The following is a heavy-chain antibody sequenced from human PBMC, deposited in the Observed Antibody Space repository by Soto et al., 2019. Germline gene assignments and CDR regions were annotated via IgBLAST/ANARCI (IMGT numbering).Heavy chain of an antibody. D-gene: IGHD6-19*01. CDR3: ARAVAVPADFDY. J-gene: IGHJ4*02. CDR2: INAGNGNT. V-gene: IGHV1-3*05. Sequence: QVQLVQSGAEEKKPGASVKVSCKASGYTFTGYAMHWVRQAPGQRLEWMGWINAGNGNTKYSQKFQGRVTITRDTSARTAYMELRSLRSEDTAVYSCARAVAVPADFDYWGQGTRVTVSS. CDR1: GYTFTGYA.